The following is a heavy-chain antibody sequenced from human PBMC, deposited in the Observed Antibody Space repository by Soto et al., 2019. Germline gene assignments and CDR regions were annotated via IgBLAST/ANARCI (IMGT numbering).Heavy chain of an antibody. J-gene: IGHJ4*02. Sequence: QVQLQQWGAGLLKPSETLSLTCAVYGGSFSGYYWSWIGQPPGKGLEWIGEINHSGSTNYNPSLKSRVIISVDTSKNQFSLKLSSVTAADTAVYYCARGLSRAYGSGSYSPCFYYWGQGTLVTVSS. D-gene: IGHD3-10*01. V-gene: IGHV4-34*01. CDR3: ARGLSRAYGSGSYSPCFYY. CDR2: INHSGST. CDR1: GGSFSGYY.